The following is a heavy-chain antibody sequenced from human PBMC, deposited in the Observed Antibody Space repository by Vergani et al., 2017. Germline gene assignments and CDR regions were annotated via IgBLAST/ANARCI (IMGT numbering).Heavy chain of an antibody. CDR3: ARDGVAASPVEYYYYYYYMDV. CDR1: GGSISSYY. D-gene: IGHD2-15*01. V-gene: IGHV4-4*07. J-gene: IGHJ6*03. CDR2: IYTSGST. Sequence: QVQLQESGPGLVKPSQTLSLTCTVSGGSISSYYWSWIRQPAGKGLEWIGRIYTSGSTNYNPSLKSRVTISVDTAKNQFSLKLSSVTAADTAVYYCARDGVAASPVEYYYYYYYMDVWGKGTTVTVSS.